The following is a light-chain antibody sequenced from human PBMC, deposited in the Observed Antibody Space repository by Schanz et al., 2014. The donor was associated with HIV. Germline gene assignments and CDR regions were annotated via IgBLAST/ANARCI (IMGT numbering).Light chain of an antibody. J-gene: IGLJ1*01. Sequence: QSALTQPASVSGSPGQSIIISCTGTSSDIGNYNLLSWYQQHPGKAPKLMVYEGTQRPSGVSNRFSGSKSGNTASLTISGLQAEDEADYYCGSYTTSHTFVFGTGTKLTVL. CDR2: EGT. CDR3: GSYTTSHTFV. V-gene: IGLV2-14*02. CDR1: SSDIGNYNL.